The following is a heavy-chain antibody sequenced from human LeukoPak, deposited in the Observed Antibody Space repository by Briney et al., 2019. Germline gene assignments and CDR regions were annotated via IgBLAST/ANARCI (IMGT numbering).Heavy chain of an antibody. J-gene: IGHJ4*02. D-gene: IGHD2-2*01. CDR3: ARVRDNARDY. CDR2: LRGDTGDT. Sequence: GASVKVSCKTSGYMVSDYYMHWVRQAPGQGLEWMGWLRGDTGDTDSPQKFKGRVTMTRDTATNTAYMQLSRLTYDDTAMYFCARVRDNARDYWGQGTLVTVSS. CDR1: GYMVSDYY. V-gene: IGHV1-2*02.